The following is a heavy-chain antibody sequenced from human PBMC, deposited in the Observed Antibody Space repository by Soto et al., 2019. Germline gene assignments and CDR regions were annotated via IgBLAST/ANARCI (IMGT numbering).Heavy chain of an antibody. D-gene: IGHD3-22*01. CDR3: ARLRPPYYYDSSGLLDY. J-gene: IGHJ4*02. CDR2: IYPADSDT. Sequence: PGESLKISCKGSGYNFTNYWIDWVRQMPGKGLEWMGIIYPADSDTRYSPSFQGQVTISADKSISTAYLQWSSLKASDTAMYYCARLRPPYYYDSSGLLDYWGQGTLVTVSS. CDR1: GYNFTNYW. V-gene: IGHV5-51*01.